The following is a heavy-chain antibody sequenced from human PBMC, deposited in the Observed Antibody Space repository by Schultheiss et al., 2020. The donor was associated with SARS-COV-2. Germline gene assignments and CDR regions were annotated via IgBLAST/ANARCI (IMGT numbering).Heavy chain of an antibody. J-gene: IGHJ6*03. CDR2: ISYDGSNK. CDR1: GFTFSAYA. Sequence: GGSLRLSCEASGFTFSAYAMHWVRQAPGTGLEWVAVISYDGSNKYYADSVKGRFTISRDNSKNTLYLQMNSLRAEDTAVYYCARDGKLWWFGELLFYYYMDVWGKGTTVTVSS. V-gene: IGHV3-30*04. D-gene: IGHD3-10*01. CDR3: ARDGKLWWFGELLFYYYMDV.